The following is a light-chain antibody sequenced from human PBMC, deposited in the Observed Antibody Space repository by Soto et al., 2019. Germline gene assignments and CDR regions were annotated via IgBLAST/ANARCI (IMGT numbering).Light chain of an antibody. CDR1: SSDVGNYKY. CDR2: EVS. J-gene: IGLJ1*01. Sequence: QSALTQPASVSGSPGQSITISCAGTSSDVGNYKYVSWYQQHPGKAPKLMIYEVSNRPSGVSNRFSGSKSGSTASLTISGLQAEDEADYYCISYTSSSTSYVFGTGTKV. CDR3: ISYTSSSTSYV. V-gene: IGLV2-14*01.